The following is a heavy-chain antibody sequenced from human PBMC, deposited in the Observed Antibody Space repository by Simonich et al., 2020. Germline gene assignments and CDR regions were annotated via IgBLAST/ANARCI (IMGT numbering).Heavy chain of an antibody. V-gene: IGHV4-39*01. Sequence: QLQLQESGPGLVKPSETLSLTCTVSGGSISSSSYNWGWIRQPPGKGLEWIGSIYYSGSTYYNPALKSRVTISVDTSKNQFSLKLSSVTAADTAVYYCARHAGFAFDIWGQGTMVTVSS. J-gene: IGHJ3*02. D-gene: IGHD6-13*01. CDR1: GGSISSSSYN. CDR3: ARHAGFAFDI. CDR2: IYYSGST.